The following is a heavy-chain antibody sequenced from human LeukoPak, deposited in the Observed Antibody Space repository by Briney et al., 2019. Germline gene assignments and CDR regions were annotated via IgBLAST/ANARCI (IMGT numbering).Heavy chain of an antibody. Sequence: SGTLSLTCTVSGGSISSYYWSWIRQPPGKGLEWIGYIYYSGSTDYNPSLKSRVTISVDTSKNQFSLKLSSVTAADTAVYYCARSLSGSLDYWGQGTLVTVSS. CDR2: IYYSGST. CDR1: GGSISSYY. CDR3: ARSLSGSLDY. D-gene: IGHD1-26*01. J-gene: IGHJ4*02. V-gene: IGHV4-59*01.